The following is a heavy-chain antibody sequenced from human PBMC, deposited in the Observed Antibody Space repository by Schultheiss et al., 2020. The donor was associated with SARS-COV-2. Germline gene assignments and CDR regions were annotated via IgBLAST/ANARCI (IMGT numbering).Heavy chain of an antibody. CDR3: AKWTGRYYYDSSGYYDS. CDR1: GFTFSTYW. D-gene: IGHD3-22*01. Sequence: GESLKISCVASGFTFSTYWMSWVRQAPGKGLEWVATIKPDGSEIYYVDSVKGRFTISRDNAKSSLYLQMNSLRVEDTAVYYCAKWTGRYYYDSSGYYDSWGQGTLVTVSS. CDR2: IKPDGSEI. J-gene: IGHJ5*01. V-gene: IGHV3-7*03.